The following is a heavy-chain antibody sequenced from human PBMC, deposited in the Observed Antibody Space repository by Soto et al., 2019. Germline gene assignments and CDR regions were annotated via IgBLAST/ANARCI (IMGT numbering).Heavy chain of an antibody. CDR3: ARGVGRSSWTSFGS. CDR2: IYISENT. J-gene: IGHJ4*02. V-gene: IGHV4-4*07. CDR1: GGSISSDY. D-gene: IGHD6-13*01. Sequence: SETLSLTCTVSGGSISSDYWSWIRQPAGKGLEWIGRIYISENTHYNPSLRSRVSMSLDTSKNQLSLHMSSVTAADTAVYYCARGVGRSSWTSFGSWGQGTLVTVSS.